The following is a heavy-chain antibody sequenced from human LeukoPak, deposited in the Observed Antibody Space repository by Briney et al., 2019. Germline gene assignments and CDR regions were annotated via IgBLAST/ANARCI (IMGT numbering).Heavy chain of an antibody. CDR1: GGSFDVFY. D-gene: IGHD3-10*01. CDR2: VNHREVT. CDR3: ARGAKFRSYGSGTYYTSLPLDP. Sequence: SETLSLTCAVYGGSFDVFYWSWFRQAPGGGLEWIGEVNHREVTHYNPSLKSRVTILADASKNQFSLKLTSVTAAATAVYYCARGAKFRSYGSGTYYTSLPLDPWGQGTLVTVSS. J-gene: IGHJ5*02. V-gene: IGHV4-34*01.